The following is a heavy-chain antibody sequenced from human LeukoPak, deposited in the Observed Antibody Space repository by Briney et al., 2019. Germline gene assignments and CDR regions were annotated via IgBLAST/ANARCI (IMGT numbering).Heavy chain of an antibody. CDR1: GYTFTGYY. Sequence: GASVKVSCKASGYTFTGYYMHWVRQAPGQGLEWMGWINPNSGGTNYAQKFQGRVTMTRDTSISTAYMELSRLRSDDTAVYYCARSYCSSTSCKGGYYYMDVWGKGTTVTVSS. D-gene: IGHD2-2*01. J-gene: IGHJ6*03. CDR3: ARSYCSSTSCKGGYYYMDV. CDR2: INPNSGGT. V-gene: IGHV1-2*02.